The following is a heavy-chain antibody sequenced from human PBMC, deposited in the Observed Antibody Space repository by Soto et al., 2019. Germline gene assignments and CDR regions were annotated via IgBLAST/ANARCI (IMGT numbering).Heavy chain of an antibody. V-gene: IGHV1-46*01. CDR1: GYTFTSYY. CDR2: INPSGGST. J-gene: IGHJ6*02. CDR3: ARGKLMVYATEYYYYYYGMDV. D-gene: IGHD2-8*01. Sequence: ASVKVSCKASGYTFTSYYMHWVRQAPGQGLEWMGIINPSGGSTSYAQKFQGRVTMTRDTSTSTVYMELSSLRSEDTAVYYCARGKLMVYATEYYYYYYGMDVWGQGTTVTVSS.